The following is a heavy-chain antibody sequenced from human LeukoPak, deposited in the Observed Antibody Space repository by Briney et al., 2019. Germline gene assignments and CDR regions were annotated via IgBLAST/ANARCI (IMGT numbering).Heavy chain of an antibody. J-gene: IGHJ6*02. V-gene: IGHV4-59*12. CDR3: ARDLRISVYYYYGMDV. CDR2: IYYSGST. D-gene: IGHD4-17*01. CDR1: GGSISSYY. Sequence: PSETLSLTCTVSGGSISSYYWSWIRQPPGKGLEWIGYIYYSGSTNYNPSLKSRVTMSVDTSKNQFSLKLSSVTAADTAVYYCARDLRISVYYYYGMDVWGQGTTVTVSS.